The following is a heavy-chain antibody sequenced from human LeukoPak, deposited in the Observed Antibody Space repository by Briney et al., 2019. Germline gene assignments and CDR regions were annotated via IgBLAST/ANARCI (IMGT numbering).Heavy chain of an antibody. CDR1: GFTFSSYE. CDR3: ARVVIAAADY. J-gene: IGHJ4*02. V-gene: IGHV3-48*03. D-gene: IGHD6-13*01. Sequence: GGSLRLSCAASGFTFSSYEMNWVRRAPGKGLEWVSYISSSGSTIYYADSVKGRFTISRDNAKNSLYLQMNSLRAEDTAVYYCARVVIAAADYWGQGTLVTVSS. CDR2: ISSSGSTI.